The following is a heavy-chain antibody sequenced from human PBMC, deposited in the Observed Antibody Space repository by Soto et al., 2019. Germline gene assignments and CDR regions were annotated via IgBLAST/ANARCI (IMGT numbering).Heavy chain of an antibody. CDR1: GFTFSSDW. CDR2: INTDGSGT. J-gene: IGHJ4*02. D-gene: IGHD3-22*01. CDR3: VKGEYYYDGSAYYPFDY. Sequence: GGSLRLSCAASGFTFSSDWMHWVRQAPGKGLVWVSRINTDGSGTNYADSVKGRFTISRDNSKNTAYPQMSSLRPEDTAVYYCVKGEYYYDGSAYYPFDYWGQGRMVTVSS. V-gene: IGHV3-74*01.